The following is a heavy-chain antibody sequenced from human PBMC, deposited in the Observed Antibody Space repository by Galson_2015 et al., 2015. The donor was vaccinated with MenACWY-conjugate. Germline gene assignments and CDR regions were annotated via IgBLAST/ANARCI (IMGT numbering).Heavy chain of an antibody. Sequence: SLRLSCAASGFTFSSYWMHWVRQAPGKGLVWVSRINSDGSSTSYADSVKGRFTISRDNAKNTLYLQMNSLRAEVTAVYYCARTGGSPPRGFDYWGQGTLVTVSS. D-gene: IGHD1-26*01. CDR2: INSDGSST. J-gene: IGHJ4*02. CDR3: ARTGGSPPRGFDY. CDR1: GFTFSSYW. V-gene: IGHV3-74*01.